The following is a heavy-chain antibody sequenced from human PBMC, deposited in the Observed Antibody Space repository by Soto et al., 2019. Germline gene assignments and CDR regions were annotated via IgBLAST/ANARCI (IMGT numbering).Heavy chain of an antibody. CDR3: VEGWNDF. J-gene: IGHJ4*02. D-gene: IGHD1-1*01. CDR1: GFMFSSAW. V-gene: IGHV3-15*01. CDR2: IKSKSDGGAR. Sequence: EVQVVESGGDLVKHGGSLRLSCLTSGFMFSSAWMSWVRQAPGKGLEWVGRIKSKSDGGARDYAAPVKGRFSISRDDSKNTVYLQMNSLRAEDTAVYYCVEGWNDFWGQGTLVTVSS.